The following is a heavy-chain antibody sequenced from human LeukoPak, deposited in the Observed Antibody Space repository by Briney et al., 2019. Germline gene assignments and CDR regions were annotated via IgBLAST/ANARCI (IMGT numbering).Heavy chain of an antibody. D-gene: IGHD4-17*01. V-gene: IGHV3-30*03. CDR1: GFTFSSYG. CDR3: ARGGLYGDYAYFDY. Sequence: GRSLRLSCAASGFTFSSYGMHWVRQAPGKGLEWVAVITYDGNNEYYADSVKGRFTISRDNSKNTLYLQMNSLRAEDTAVYYCARGGLYGDYAYFDYWGQGTLVTVSS. J-gene: IGHJ4*02. CDR2: ITYDGNNE.